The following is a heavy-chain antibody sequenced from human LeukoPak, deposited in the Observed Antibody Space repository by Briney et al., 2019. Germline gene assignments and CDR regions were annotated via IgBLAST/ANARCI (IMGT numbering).Heavy chain of an antibody. Sequence: GRSLRLSCAASGFTFSSYSMNWVRQAPGKGLEWVSYISSSSSTIYYADSVKGRFTISRDNAKNSLYLQMNSLRAEDTAVYYCARDPYDFWSGYFLWGQGTLVTVSS. D-gene: IGHD3-3*01. CDR1: GFTFSSYS. J-gene: IGHJ4*02. CDR3: ARDPYDFWSGYFL. CDR2: ISSSSSTI. V-gene: IGHV3-48*01.